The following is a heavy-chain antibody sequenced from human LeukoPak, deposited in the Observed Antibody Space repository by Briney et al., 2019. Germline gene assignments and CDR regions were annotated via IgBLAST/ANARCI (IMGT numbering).Heavy chain of an antibody. CDR1: GYTFTSYY. Sequence: ASVKVSCKASGYTFTSYYMHWVRQAPGQGLEWMGIINPSGGSASYAQKFQGRVTMTRDTSTSTVYMELSSLRSEDTAVYYCARVVAAAGAFDYWGQGTLVTVSS. CDR3: ARVVAAAGAFDY. CDR2: INPSGGSA. D-gene: IGHD6-13*01. V-gene: IGHV1-46*01. J-gene: IGHJ4*02.